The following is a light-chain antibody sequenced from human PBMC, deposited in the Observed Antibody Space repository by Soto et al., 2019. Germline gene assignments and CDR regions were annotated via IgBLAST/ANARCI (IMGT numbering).Light chain of an antibody. CDR2: GAS. Sequence: EIVLTQSPGTLSLSPGERATLFCRASQSFTTSQLAWYQKRPCQAPRVLIFGASRRATGIPDRFSGSGSGADFTLALSRLEPEDSAVSYCQQYARSPLTFVQGTTVEIK. J-gene: IGKJ1*01. V-gene: IGKV3-20*01. CDR1: QSFTTSQ. CDR3: QQYARSPLT.